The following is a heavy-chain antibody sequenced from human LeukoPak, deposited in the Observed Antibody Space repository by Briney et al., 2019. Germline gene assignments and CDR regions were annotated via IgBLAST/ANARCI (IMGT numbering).Heavy chain of an antibody. V-gene: IGHV3-30*03. Sequence: GGCLRLSCAAAGFTFSSNGMHWVRQVPGKWPEWVAVISYDGSNQYYADSVKGRFTISRDNSKNTLYLQMNSLRAEDTAVYYCAGGCSGTSCPLVYWGQGTLVTVSS. CDR3: AGGCSGTSCPLVY. CDR2: ISYDGSNQ. D-gene: IGHD2-2*01. CDR1: GFTFSSNG. J-gene: IGHJ4*02.